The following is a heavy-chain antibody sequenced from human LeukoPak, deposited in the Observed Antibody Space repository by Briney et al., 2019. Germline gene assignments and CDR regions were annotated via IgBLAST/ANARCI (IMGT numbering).Heavy chain of an antibody. CDR1: GFTFSSYS. D-gene: IGHD2-8*01. CDR2: ISSSSSYI. Sequence: PGGSLRLSCAASGFTFSSYSMNWVRQAPGKGLEWVSSISSSSSYIYYADSVKGRFTISRDNAKNSLYLQMNSLRAEDTAVYYCAREGGSTKYHFDYWGQGTLVTVSS. V-gene: IGHV3-21*01. CDR3: AREGGSTKYHFDY. J-gene: IGHJ4*02.